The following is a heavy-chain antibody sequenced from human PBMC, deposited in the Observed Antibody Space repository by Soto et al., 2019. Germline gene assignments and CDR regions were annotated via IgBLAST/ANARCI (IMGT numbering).Heavy chain of an antibody. CDR2: INSDGSST. CDR1: GFTFSSYW. J-gene: IGHJ4*02. D-gene: IGHD3-3*02. V-gene: IGHV3-74*01. CDR3: ARDGGEISDFDY. Sequence: LRLSCAASGFTFSSYWMHWVRQAPGKGLVWVSRINSDGSSTSYADSVKGRFTISRDNAKNTLYLQMNSLRAEDTAVYYCARDGGEISDFDYWGQGPLVTVSA.